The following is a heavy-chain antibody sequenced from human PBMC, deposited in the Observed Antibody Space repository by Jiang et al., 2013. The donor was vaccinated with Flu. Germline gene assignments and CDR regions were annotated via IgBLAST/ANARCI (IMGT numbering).Heavy chain of an antibody. J-gene: IGHJ4*02. V-gene: IGHV4-4*02. D-gene: IGHD2-8*02. CDR2: IYHSGST. Sequence: GPGLVKPSGTLSLTCAVSGGSISSGNWWTWVRQPPGKGLEWIGEIYHSGSTHYNPSLKSRVTISVDNSKNQFSLEVSFVTAADTAVYYCARVSTTGGAAVDYWGQGTLVTVSS. CDR3: ARVSTTGGAAVDY. CDR1: GGSISSGNW.